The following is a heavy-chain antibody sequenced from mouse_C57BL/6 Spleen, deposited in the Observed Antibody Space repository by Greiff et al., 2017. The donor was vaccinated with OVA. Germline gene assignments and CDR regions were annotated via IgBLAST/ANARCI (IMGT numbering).Heavy chain of an antibody. D-gene: IGHD1-1*01. V-gene: IGHV1-69*01. CDR3: ARRCDGSGMDY. Sequence: QVQLQQPGAELVMPGASVKLSCKASGYTFTSYWMHWVKQRPGQGLEWIGEIDPSDSSTNYNQKLTGKPTLTVDKASSTAAMQRSSLTSEDSAVYYCARRCDGSGMDYWGQGITLTVSS. CDR2: IDPSDSST. J-gene: IGHJ2*01. CDR1: GYTFTSYW.